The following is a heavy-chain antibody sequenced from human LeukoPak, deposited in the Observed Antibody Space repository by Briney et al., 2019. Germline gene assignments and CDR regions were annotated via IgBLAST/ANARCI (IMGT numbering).Heavy chain of an antibody. J-gene: IGHJ4*02. CDR2: IYTSGTT. V-gene: IGHV4-61*02. CDR1: GGSISSGSYY. Sequence: SQTLSLTCTVSGGSISSGSYYWSWIRQPAGKGLEWIGRIYTSGTTNYNPSLKSRVTMSVDTSKNQFSLKLSSVTAADTAVYYCARGPYCGGDCYFAYWGQGTLVTVSS. CDR3: ARGPYCGGDCYFAY. D-gene: IGHD2-21*01.